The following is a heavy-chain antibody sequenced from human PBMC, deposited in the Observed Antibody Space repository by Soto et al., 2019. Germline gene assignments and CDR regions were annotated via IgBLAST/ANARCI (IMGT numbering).Heavy chain of an antibody. CDR3: ARVPRVGATTYYYYGMDV. V-gene: IGHV3-74*01. Sequence: GGSLRLSCAASGFTFSSYWMHWVRQAPGKGLVWVSRINSDGSSTSYADSVKGRFTISRDNAKNTLYLQMNSLRAEDTAVYYCARVPRVGATTYYYYGMDVWGQGTTVTVSS. CDR1: GFTFSSYW. J-gene: IGHJ6*02. D-gene: IGHD1-26*01. CDR2: INSDGSST.